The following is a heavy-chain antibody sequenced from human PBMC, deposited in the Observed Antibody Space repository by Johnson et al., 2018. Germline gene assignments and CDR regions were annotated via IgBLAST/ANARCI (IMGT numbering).Heavy chain of an antibody. CDR3: ARDSPGGGWPLDAFDI. J-gene: IGHJ3*02. CDR1: GFTFSDYY. Sequence: QVQLVQSGGGLVKPGGSLRLSCAASGFTFSDYYMSWIRQAPGKGLEWVSYISSSGSTIYYADSVKGRFTISRDNAKNSLYLQMNSLSAEDTAGYYCARDSPGGGWPLDAFDIWGQGTMVTVSS. V-gene: IGHV3-11*01. CDR2: ISSSGSTI. D-gene: IGHD6-19*01.